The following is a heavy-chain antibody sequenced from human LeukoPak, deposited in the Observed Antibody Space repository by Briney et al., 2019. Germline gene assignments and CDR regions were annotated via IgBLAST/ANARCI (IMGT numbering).Heavy chain of an antibody. D-gene: IGHD3-10*01. Sequence: GGSLRLSCAASGFTFSSYALHWVRQAPGKGLEWVAVISYDGANKYHAESVTGRFTPSRDNSKNTLYLQMNSLRAEDTAVYYCARDSTYYYDTGSSGPHYFDYWGQGTLVTVSS. CDR2: ISYDGANK. CDR3: ARDSTYYYDTGSSGPHYFDY. J-gene: IGHJ4*02. V-gene: IGHV3-30*01. CDR1: GFTFSSYA.